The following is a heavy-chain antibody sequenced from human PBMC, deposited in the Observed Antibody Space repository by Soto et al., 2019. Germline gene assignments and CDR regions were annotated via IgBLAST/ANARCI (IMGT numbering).Heavy chain of an antibody. CDR2: IIPIFGTA. J-gene: IGHJ5*02. CDR3: ARDRGPSSGYYPYWFDP. V-gene: IGHV1-69*12. D-gene: IGHD3-22*01. Sequence: QVQLVQSGAEVKKPGSSVKVSCKASGGTFSSYAITWVRQAPGQGLEWMGGIIPIFGTANYAQKFQARVTITADESTSTAYMERSSLSSEDTAVYYCARDRGPSSGYYPYWFDPWGQGTLVTVSS. CDR1: GGTFSSYA.